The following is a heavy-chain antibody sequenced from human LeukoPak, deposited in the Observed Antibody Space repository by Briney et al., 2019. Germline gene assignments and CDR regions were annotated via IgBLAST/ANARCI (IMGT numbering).Heavy chain of an antibody. Sequence: PGGSLRLSCAASGFTFSSYWMHWVRQAPGKGLVWVSRFNSDGSNTRYADSVKGRFTISRDNSKNTLYLQLNSLRAEDTAVYYCAKEGNYYDTSGYYLYWGQGTLVTVSS. CDR1: GFTFSSYW. CDR2: FNSDGSNT. V-gene: IGHV3-74*01. CDR3: AKEGNYYDTSGYYLY. J-gene: IGHJ4*02. D-gene: IGHD3-22*01.